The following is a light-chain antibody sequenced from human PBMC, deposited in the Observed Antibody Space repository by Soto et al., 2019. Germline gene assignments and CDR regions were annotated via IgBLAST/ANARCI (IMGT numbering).Light chain of an antibody. CDR1: SNDVGGYNY. V-gene: IGLV2-11*01. CDR3: CSYAGSYTLV. J-gene: IGLJ2*01. Sequence: QSALTQPASVSGSPGQSITISCTGTSNDVGGYNYVSWYQQHLGKAPKLMIYDVSKRPSGVPDRFSGSKSGNTASLTISGLQAEDEADYYCCSYAGSYTLVFGGGTKLTVL. CDR2: DVS.